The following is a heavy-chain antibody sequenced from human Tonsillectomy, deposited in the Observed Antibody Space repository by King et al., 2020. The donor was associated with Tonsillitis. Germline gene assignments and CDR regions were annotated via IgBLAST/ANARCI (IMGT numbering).Heavy chain of an antibody. V-gene: IGHV3-11*01. Sequence: VQLVESGGGLVKPGGSLRLSCAASGFTFSDYYMSWIRQAPGKGLESVSYISSSGITIYYADSVKGRFTISRDNAKNSLYLQMNSLRAEDTAVYYCAREKPAAINWFDPWGQGTLVTVSS. CDR3: AREKPAAINWFDP. J-gene: IGHJ5*02. D-gene: IGHD2-2*01. CDR2: ISSSGITI. CDR1: GFTFSDYY.